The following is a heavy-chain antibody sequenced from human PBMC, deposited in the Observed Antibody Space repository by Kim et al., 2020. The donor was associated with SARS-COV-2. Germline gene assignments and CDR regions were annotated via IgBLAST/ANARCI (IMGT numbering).Heavy chain of an antibody. Sequence: NPSLKSRVTISVDTSKNQFSLKLSSVTAADTAVYYCARAEGGSSWYDFAYWGQGTLVTVSS. D-gene: IGHD6-13*01. J-gene: IGHJ4*02. V-gene: IGHV4-59*01. CDR3: ARAEGGSSWYDFAY.